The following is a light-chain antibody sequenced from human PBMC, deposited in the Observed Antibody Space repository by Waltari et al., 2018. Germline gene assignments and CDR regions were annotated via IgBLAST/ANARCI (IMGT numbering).Light chain of an antibody. V-gene: IGKV3-20*01. CDR1: QSVSSNS. Sequence: EIVLTQSPGTLSLSPGAKATLPCRASQSVSSNSLAWYQQKPGQAPRLLIYGASSRATGVPDRVNGSGSGTDFTLTISRLEPEDFAVYHCQQYGSSPWTFGQGTKVEVK. J-gene: IGKJ1*01. CDR3: QQYGSSPWT. CDR2: GAS.